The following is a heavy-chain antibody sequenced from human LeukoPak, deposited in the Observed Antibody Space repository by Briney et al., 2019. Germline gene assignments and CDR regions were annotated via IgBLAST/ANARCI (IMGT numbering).Heavy chain of an antibody. CDR2: ISGSGGST. CDR1: GFTFSSYA. D-gene: IGHD1-26*01. J-gene: IGHJ4*02. CDR3: AKDPIVGATFQYYFDY. Sequence: PGGSLRLSCAASGFTFSSYAMSWVRQAPGKGLEWVSAISGSGGSTYYADSVKGRFTISRDNSKNTLYLQMNSLRAEDTAVYYCAKDPIVGATFQYYFDYWGQGTLVTVSS. V-gene: IGHV3-23*01.